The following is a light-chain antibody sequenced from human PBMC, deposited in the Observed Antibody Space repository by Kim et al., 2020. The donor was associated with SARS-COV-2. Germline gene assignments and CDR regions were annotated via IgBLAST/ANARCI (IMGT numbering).Light chain of an antibody. J-gene: IGKJ4*01. CDR1: RRVTSI. CDR2: GAS. CDR3: QQYNNWPPLT. V-gene: IGKV3-15*01. Sequence: PGQKATRSCRASRRVTSISLAWYQQRPGQAPRLLIYGASSRATGIPARFSGSASGTEFTLTISSLQSEDFAVYYCQQYNNWPPLTFGGGTKVDI.